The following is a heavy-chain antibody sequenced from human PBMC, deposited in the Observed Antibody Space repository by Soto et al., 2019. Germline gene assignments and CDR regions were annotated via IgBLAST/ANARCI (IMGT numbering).Heavy chain of an antibody. CDR2: IIPIFGTA. CDR1: GGTFSSYA. V-gene: IGHV1-69*01. D-gene: IGHD2-2*01. CDR3: ARDRKYCSSTSCYDAFDI. J-gene: IGHJ3*02. Sequence: QVQLVQSGAEVKKPGSSVKVSCKASGGTFSSYAISWVRQAPGQGLEWMGGIIPIFGTANYAQKFQGRVTITADESTSTAYMELSSLRSEDTAVYYCARDRKYCSSTSCYDAFDIWGQGTMVTVSS.